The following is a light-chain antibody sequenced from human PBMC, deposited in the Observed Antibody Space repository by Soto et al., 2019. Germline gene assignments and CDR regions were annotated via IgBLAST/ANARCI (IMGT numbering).Light chain of an antibody. V-gene: IGLV2-11*01. J-gene: IGLJ1*01. Sequence: QSALAQPRSVSGSPGQSVTISCTGTSSDVGAYIFVSWYQQHPGKAPKLMVYDVNRRPPGVPDRFFGSKSGNTASLTVSGIQAEDEADYYCVSFAGGTYVFGNGTKLTVL. CDR2: DVN. CDR1: SSDVGAYIF. CDR3: VSFAGGTYV.